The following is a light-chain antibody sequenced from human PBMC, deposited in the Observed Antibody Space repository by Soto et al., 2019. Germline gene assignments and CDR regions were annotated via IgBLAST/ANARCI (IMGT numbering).Light chain of an antibody. CDR1: SSDVGGYNY. Sequence: QSALTQPASVSGSPGQSITISCTGTSSDVGGYNYVSWYQQHPGKAPKLMIYDVSNGPSGVSNRFSGSKSGNTASLTISGLQAEDEADYYCSSYTSSSPLVFGGGTKLTVL. J-gene: IGLJ2*01. CDR3: SSYTSSSPLV. CDR2: DVS. V-gene: IGLV2-14*01.